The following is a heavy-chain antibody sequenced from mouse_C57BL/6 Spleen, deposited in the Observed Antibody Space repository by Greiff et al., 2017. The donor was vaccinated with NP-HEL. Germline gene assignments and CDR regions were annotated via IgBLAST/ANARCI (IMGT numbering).Heavy chain of an antibody. V-gene: IGHV1-52*01. CDR1: GYTFTSYW. D-gene: IGHD2-13*01. CDR3: AREVTMAPLDY. J-gene: IGHJ2*01. Sequence: VQLQQPGAELVRPGSSVKLSCKASGYTFTSYWMHWVKQRPIQGLEWIGNIDPSDSETHYNQKFKDKATLTVAKSSSTAYMQLSSLTSEDSAVYYCAREVTMAPLDYWGQGTTLTVSS. CDR2: IDPSDSET.